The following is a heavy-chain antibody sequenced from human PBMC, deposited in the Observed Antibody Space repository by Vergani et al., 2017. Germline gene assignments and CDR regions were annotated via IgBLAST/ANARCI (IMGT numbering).Heavy chain of an antibody. CDR1: GFSFNTYG. J-gene: IGHJ4*02. CDR2: IGYDGRMK. CDR3: ARDGRENSDYGYFDY. D-gene: IGHD4-17*01. V-gene: IGHV3-30*02. Sequence: QVQLVETGGGVVQPGGSLRLYCATSGFSFNTYGAHWVRQAPGKGLEWVACIGYDGRMKYNVDSVKGRFTISRDTSKKTLSLQMRSMRAEYTAVYYCARDGRENSDYGYFDYWGQGAMVTVCS.